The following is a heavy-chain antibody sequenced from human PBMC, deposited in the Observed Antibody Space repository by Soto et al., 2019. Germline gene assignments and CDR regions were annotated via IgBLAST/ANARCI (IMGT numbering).Heavy chain of an antibody. D-gene: IGHD3-10*01. CDR3: ARGYYGSGNYYNPTLGMDV. CDR2: IYSGGST. J-gene: IGHJ6*02. Sequence: PGGSLRLSCAASGFTFSSYSLNWVRQAPGKGLEWVSVIYSGGSTYYADSVKGRFTISRDNSKNQFSLKLSSVTAADTAVYWCARGYYGSGNYYNPTLGMDVWGQGTTVTVSS. V-gene: IGHV3-53*01. CDR1: GFTFSSYS.